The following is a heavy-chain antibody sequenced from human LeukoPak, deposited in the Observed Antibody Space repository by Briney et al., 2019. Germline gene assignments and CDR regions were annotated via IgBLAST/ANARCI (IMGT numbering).Heavy chain of an antibody. CDR3: ARCGYSDAWSCDH. CDR2: INTGNGNT. D-gene: IGHD5-18*01. J-gene: IGHJ5*02. V-gene: IGHV1-3*04. CDR1: GYTFTSYT. Sequence: ASVTVSCTASGYTFTSYTIHWVRQAPGRRLEWMGWINTGNGNTEYSQKFQGRVTVTTDTSASTAYMELSSLRSEHTAVYYCARCGYSDAWSCDHWGQGTLVTVSS.